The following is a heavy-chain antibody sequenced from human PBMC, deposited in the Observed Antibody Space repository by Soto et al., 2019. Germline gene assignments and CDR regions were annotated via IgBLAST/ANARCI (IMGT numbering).Heavy chain of an antibody. D-gene: IGHD2-21*01. CDR2: IFPGDGDT. Sequence: PGESLKISCHSSGYIFTDYWIAWVRQMPGEGLEWMGSIFPGDGDTRYSPPFQGQVTISADKSISTAYLQWSSLKASDTAMYYCARAPWGGTYYFDLWGLGTLVTVSS. V-gene: IGHV5-51*01. CDR3: ARAPWGGTYYFDL. J-gene: IGHJ4*02. CDR1: GYIFTDYW.